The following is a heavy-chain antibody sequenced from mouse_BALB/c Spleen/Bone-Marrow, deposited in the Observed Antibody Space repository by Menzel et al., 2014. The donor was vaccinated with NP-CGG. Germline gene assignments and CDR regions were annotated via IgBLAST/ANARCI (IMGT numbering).Heavy chain of an antibody. CDR1: GFDFSRYW. Sequence: EVKVEESGGGLVQPGGSLKLSCVASGFDFSRYWMTWVRQAPGKGLEWIGEINPDSSTINYTPSLKDKFIISRDNAKNTLYLQMSKVRSEDTALYYCAKNYYYGYVAYWGQGTLVTVSA. CDR3: AKNYYYGYVAY. V-gene: IGHV4-1*02. J-gene: IGHJ3*01. CDR2: INPDSSTI. D-gene: IGHD1-2*01.